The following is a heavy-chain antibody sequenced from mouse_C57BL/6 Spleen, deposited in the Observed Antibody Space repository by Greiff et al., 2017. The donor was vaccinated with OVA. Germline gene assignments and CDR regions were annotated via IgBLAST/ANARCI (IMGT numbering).Heavy chain of an antibody. CDR1: GYTFTSYG. V-gene: IGHV1-81*01. CDR3: ARGGDYDPYYAMDY. CDR2: IYPRSGNT. Sequence: QVQLQQSGAELARPGASVKLSCKASGYTFTSYGISWVKQRTGQGLEWIGEIYPRSGNTYYNEKFKGKATLTADKSSSTVYMELRSLTSEDQAVYFCARGGDYDPYYAMDYRGQGTSVTVSS. D-gene: IGHD2-4*01. J-gene: IGHJ4*01.